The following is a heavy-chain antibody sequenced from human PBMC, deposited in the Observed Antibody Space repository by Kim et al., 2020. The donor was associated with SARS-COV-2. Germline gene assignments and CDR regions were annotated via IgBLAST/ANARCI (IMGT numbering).Heavy chain of an antibody. J-gene: IGHJ5*02. CDR1: GGSISSYY. CDR2: IYYSGST. CDR3: ARQGNWFDP. Sequence: SETLSLTCTVSGGSISSYYWSWIRQPPGKGLEWIGYIYYSGSTNYNPSLKRRVTISVDTSKNQFSLKLSSVTAADTAVYYCARQGNWFDPWGQGTLVTV. V-gene: IGHV4-59*08.